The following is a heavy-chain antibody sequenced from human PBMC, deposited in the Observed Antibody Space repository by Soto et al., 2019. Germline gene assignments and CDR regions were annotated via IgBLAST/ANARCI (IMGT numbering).Heavy chain of an antibody. D-gene: IGHD1-1*01. CDR3: VRRYDPYYFDY. Sequence: QITLKESGPTLVKPTQTLTLTCTFSGFSLTTSGVAVGWIRQPPGKALEWLAIVYGSDAKFYGPSLKSRLTITKDTSKNQVVLTLTNMDPVDTATYSCVRRYDPYYFDYWCLGTLVTVSS. V-gene: IGHV2-5*01. CDR2: VYGSDAK. CDR1: GFSLTTSGVA. J-gene: IGHJ4*02.